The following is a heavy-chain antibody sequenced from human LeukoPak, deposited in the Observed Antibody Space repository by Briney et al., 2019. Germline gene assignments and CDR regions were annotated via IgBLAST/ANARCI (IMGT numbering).Heavy chain of an antibody. CDR3: PRDFNGVSYY. D-gene: IGHD2/OR15-2a*01. CDR1: GFIFNNYE. CDR2: ISSSGDTI. V-gene: IGHV3-48*03. Sequence: GGALRLSCAASGFIFNNYEMNWVRQAPGRGLEWLSDISSSGDTIYYADSVRGRFTISSDNAGNSLYLHMNSLRDEDTAVYYCPRDFNGVSYYWGQGTLVTVSS. J-gene: IGHJ4*02.